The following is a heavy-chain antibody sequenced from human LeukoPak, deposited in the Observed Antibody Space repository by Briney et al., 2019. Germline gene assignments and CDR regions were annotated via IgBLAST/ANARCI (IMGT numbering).Heavy chain of an antibody. CDR3: AKSRSTYSITSSFDY. Sequence: PGGSLRLSCAASGFTFSSYAMSWVRQAPGKGLEWVSGTGGGGITTFYADSVKGRFAILRDNSKNTLYLQMDSLRAEDTAVYYCAKSRSTYSITSSFDYWGQGTLVTVFS. CDR2: TGGGGITT. J-gene: IGHJ4*02. CDR1: GFTFSSYA. V-gene: IGHV3-23*01. D-gene: IGHD6-13*01.